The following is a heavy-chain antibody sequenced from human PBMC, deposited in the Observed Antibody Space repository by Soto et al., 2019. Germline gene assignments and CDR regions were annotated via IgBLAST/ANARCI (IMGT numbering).Heavy chain of an antibody. CDR3: ARDLADYGDYVQYYFDY. J-gene: IGHJ4*02. CDR1: GFTFSNYG. CDR2: TWDEGSNK. V-gene: IGHV3-33*01. Sequence: QVQLVESGGGVVQPGRSLRLSCAASGFTFSNYGMHWVRQAPGKGLEWVAVTWDEGSNKYYADSVKGRFTISRDNSKNTLYLQMNSLRDEDTAVYYCARDLADYGDYVQYYFDYWGQGTLVTVSS. D-gene: IGHD4-17*01.